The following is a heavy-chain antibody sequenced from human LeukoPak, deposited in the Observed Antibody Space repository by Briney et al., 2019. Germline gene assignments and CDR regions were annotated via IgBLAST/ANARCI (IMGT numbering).Heavy chain of an antibody. J-gene: IGHJ4*02. Sequence: ASVKVSCKASGYTFTSYAMNWVRQAPGQGLEWMGWISAYNGNTNYAQKLQGRVTMTTDTSTSTAYMELRSLRSDDTAVYYCARGSMTTLFDYWGQGTLVTVSS. CDR3: ARGSMTTLFDY. CDR1: GYTFTSYA. D-gene: IGHD4-11*01. V-gene: IGHV1-18*01. CDR2: ISAYNGNT.